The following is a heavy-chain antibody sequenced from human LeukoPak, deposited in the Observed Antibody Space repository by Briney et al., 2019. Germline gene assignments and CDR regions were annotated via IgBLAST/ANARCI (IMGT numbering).Heavy chain of an antibody. CDR1: GYSFTNYW. CDR2: INPDDSEI. D-gene: IGHD1-26*01. V-gene: IGHV5-51*01. CDR3: ARPVGGNGMDD. Sequence: GEPLQISCKGSGYSFTNYWIGWVRQTPGKGLEWMGIINPDDSEIKYSPSLQGQVTISADKSISTAYLQWSSLKASDTAMYYCARPVGGNGMDDWGQGTTVTVSS. J-gene: IGHJ6*02.